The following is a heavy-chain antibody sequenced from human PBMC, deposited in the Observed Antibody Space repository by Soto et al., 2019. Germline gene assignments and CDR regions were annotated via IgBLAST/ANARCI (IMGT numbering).Heavy chain of an antibody. J-gene: IGHJ4*02. Sequence: SGPTLVNPIQTLTLTCTFSGFSLSTSGMCVSWIRQPPGKGLEWIGSIYYSGSTYNNPSLRSRVSMSIDTSKDQFSLKLKSVTAADTALYFCARQRTSVVTQAYFDVWGPGSLVTVSS. CDR3: ARQRTSVVTQAYFDV. CDR1: GFSLSTSGMC. V-gene: IGHV4-39*01. D-gene: IGHD2-21*02. CDR2: IYYSGST.